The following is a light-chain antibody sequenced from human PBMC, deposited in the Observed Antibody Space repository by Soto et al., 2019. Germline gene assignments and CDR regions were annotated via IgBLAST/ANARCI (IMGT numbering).Light chain of an antibody. Sequence: QSALAQPASVSGSPGQSITIACTGTSSDIGHYDYVSWYQQHPGKAPKLMIYHVTYRPSGVSNRYSGSKSGNSASLTISGLQADDEADYYCCSLTTSHTYVFGSGTKVTVL. V-gene: IGLV2-14*03. CDR2: HVT. J-gene: IGLJ1*01. CDR3: CSLTTSHTYV. CDR1: SSDIGHYDY.